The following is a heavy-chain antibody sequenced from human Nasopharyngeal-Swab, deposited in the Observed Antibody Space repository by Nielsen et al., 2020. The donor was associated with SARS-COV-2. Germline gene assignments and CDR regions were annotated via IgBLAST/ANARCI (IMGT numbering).Heavy chain of an antibody. V-gene: IGHV3-21*01. CDR2: ISSSSSYI. CDR3: ARASGDYEVYFDY. D-gene: IGHD4-17*01. Sequence: GESLKISCAASGFTFSSYSVNWVRQAPGKGLEWVSSISSSSSYIYYADSVKGRFTISRDNAKNSLYLQMNSLRAEDTAVYYCARASGDYEVYFDYWGQGTLVTVSS. CDR1: GFTFSSYS. J-gene: IGHJ4*02.